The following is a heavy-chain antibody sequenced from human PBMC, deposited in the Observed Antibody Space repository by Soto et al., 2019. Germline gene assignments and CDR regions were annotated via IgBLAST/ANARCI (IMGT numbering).Heavy chain of an antibody. J-gene: IGHJ3*02. Sequence: ASVKVSCKASGYTFTSYYMHWVRQAPGQGLEWMGIINPSGGSTSYAQKFQGRVTMTRDTSTSTVYMELSSLRSEDTAVYYCARETMIAVVITGDAFDIWGQGTMVNVS. V-gene: IGHV1-46*01. CDR1: GYTFTSYY. D-gene: IGHD3-22*01. CDR2: INPSGGST. CDR3: ARETMIAVVITGDAFDI.